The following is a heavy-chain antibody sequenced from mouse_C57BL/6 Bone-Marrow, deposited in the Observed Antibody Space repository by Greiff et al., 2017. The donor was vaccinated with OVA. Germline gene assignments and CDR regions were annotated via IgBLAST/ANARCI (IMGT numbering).Heavy chain of an antibody. V-gene: IGHV5-12*01. CDR1: GFTFSDYY. D-gene: IGHD4-1*01. Sequence: EVQLVESGGGLVQPGGSLKLSCAASGFTFSDYYMSWVRQTPEKRLEWVAYISNGGGSTYYPDTVKGRFTISRDNAKNTLYLQMSRLKSEDTAMYYCARLTGTWYFDVWGTGTTVTVSS. CDR3: ARLTGTWYFDV. J-gene: IGHJ1*03. CDR2: ISNGGGST.